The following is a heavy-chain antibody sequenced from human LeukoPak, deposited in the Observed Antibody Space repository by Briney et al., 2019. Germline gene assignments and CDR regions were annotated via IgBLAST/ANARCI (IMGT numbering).Heavy chain of an antibody. V-gene: IGHV1-2*02. J-gene: IGHJ4*02. Sequence: ASVKVSCKASGYTFTGYYMHWVRQAPGQGLEWMGWINPNSGGTNYAQKFQGRVTMTRDTSISTAYMELSRLRSDDTAVYYCARGFMPGLMITFGGVIAPGGYWGQGTRVTVSS. CDR1: GYTFTGYY. CDR2: INPNSGGT. CDR3: ARGFMPGLMITFGGVIAPGGY. D-gene: IGHD3-16*02.